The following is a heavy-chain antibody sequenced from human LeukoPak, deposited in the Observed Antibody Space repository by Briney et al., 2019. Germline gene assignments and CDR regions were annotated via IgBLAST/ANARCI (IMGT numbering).Heavy chain of an antibody. V-gene: IGHV3-23*01. D-gene: IGHD6-13*01. Sequence: GGSLRLSCAASGFTFSSSAMSWVRQAPGRGLEWLSSISGSGSGGSTYYADSVKGRFTISRDNSKNTLYLQMNSLRAEDTAVYYCARGGPAAGRFDYWGQGTLVTVSS. CDR2: ISGSGSGGST. CDR1: GFTFSSSA. CDR3: ARGGPAAGRFDY. J-gene: IGHJ4*02.